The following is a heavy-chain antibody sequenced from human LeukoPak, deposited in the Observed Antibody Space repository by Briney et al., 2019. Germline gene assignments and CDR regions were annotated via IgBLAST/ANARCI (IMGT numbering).Heavy chain of an antibody. V-gene: IGHV1-2*02. J-gene: IGHJ3*02. CDR2: INPNSGGT. Sequence: GASVKVSCKASGYTFTGYYMHWVRQAPGQGLEWMGWINPNSGGTNYAQKFQGRVTMTTDTSTSTAYMELRSLRSDDTAVYYCARAMLPYCGGDCYSRFDIWGQGTMVTVSS. CDR1: GYTFTGYY. D-gene: IGHD2-21*02. CDR3: ARAMLPYCGGDCYSRFDI.